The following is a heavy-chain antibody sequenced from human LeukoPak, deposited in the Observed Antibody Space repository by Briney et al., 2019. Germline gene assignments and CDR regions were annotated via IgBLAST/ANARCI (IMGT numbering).Heavy chain of an antibody. CDR3: AKGFSYSSSWYSVPYYYGMDV. V-gene: IGHV3-23*01. Sequence: GGSLRLSCAASGFTFSNYAMSWVRQAPGKGLEWVSAISSSGRTTYYADSVKGRFTISRDNAKNTLYLQSNSLRAEDTAVYYCAKGFSYSSSWYSVPYYYGMDVWGQGTTVTVSS. D-gene: IGHD6-13*01. CDR2: ISSSGRTT. CDR1: GFTFSNYA. J-gene: IGHJ6*02.